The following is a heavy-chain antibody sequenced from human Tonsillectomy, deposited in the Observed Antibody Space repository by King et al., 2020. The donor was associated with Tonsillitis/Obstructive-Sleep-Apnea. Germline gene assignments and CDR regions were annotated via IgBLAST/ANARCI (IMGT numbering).Heavy chain of an antibody. CDR2: ISGYNDNT. CDR3: ARGNYDYVWGSYRSRDYFDY. Sequence: QLVQSGVEVKKPGASVKVSCKASGYTFSSYDINWVRQAPGQGLEWMGRISGYNDNTKYAQILQGRVTMTTDTSTSTAYMELRSLGSDDTAVYYCARGNYDYVWGSYRSRDYFDYWGQGTLVTVSS. V-gene: IGHV1-18*01. J-gene: IGHJ4*02. CDR1: GYTFSSYD. D-gene: IGHD3-16*02.